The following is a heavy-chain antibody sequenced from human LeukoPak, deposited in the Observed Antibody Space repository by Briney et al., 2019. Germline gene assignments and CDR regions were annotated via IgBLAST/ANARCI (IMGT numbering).Heavy chain of an antibody. V-gene: IGHV3-30*18. CDR1: GFTFSSYG. CDR2: ISYDGSNK. D-gene: IGHD3-3*01. Sequence: GGSLRLSCAASGFTFSSYGMHWVRQAPGKGLEWVAVISYDGSNKYYADSVKGRFTISRDNSKNTLYLQMNSLRAEDTAVYYCAKAFWSGKLTHDYWGQGTLVTVSS. J-gene: IGHJ4*02. CDR3: AKAFWSGKLTHDY.